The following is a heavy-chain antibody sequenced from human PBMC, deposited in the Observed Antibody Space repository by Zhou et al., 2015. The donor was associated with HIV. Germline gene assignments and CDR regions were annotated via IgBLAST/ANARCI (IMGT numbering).Heavy chain of an antibody. Sequence: QVQLVQSGAEVKKPGASVKVSCKASGYTFTSYYMHWVRQAPGQGLEWMGIINPSGGSTSYAQKFQGRVTMTRDTSTSTVYMELSSLRSEDTAVYYCARDSYYGDGVSHDAFDIWGQGTMVTVSS. J-gene: IGHJ3*02. CDR2: INPSGGST. CDR3: ARDSYYGDGVSHDAFDI. CDR1: GYTFTSYY. V-gene: IGHV1-46*01. D-gene: IGHD4-17*01.